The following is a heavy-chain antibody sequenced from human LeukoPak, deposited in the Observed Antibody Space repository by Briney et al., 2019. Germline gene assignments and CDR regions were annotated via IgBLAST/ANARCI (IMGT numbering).Heavy chain of an antibody. Sequence: PGGSLRLSCAASGFTFSDYYMSWIRQAPGKGLEWVSSISSSSSYIYYADSVKGRFTISRDNAKNSLYLQMNSLRAEDTAVYYCARRRGYSYGTAFDYWGQGTLVTVSS. J-gene: IGHJ4*02. D-gene: IGHD5-18*01. CDR3: ARRRGYSYGTAFDY. V-gene: IGHV3-11*06. CDR1: GFTFSDYY. CDR2: ISSSSSYI.